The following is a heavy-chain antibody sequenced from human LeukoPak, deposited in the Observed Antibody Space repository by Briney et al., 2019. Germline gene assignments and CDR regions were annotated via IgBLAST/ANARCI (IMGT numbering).Heavy chain of an antibody. CDR3: ASGGPAHYYYGMDV. CDR1: GFTFSSYG. D-gene: IGHD3-16*01. Sequence: PGGSLRLSCAASGFTFSSYGMHWVRQAPGKGLEWVAVIWYDGSNKYYADSVKGRFTISRDNSKNTLYLQMNSLRAEDTAVYYCASGGPAHYYYGMDVWGQGTTVTVSS. V-gene: IGHV3-33*08. J-gene: IGHJ6*02. CDR2: IWYDGSNK.